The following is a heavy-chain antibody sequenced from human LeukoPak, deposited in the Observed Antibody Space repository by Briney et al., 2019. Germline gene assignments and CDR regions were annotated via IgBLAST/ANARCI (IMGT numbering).Heavy chain of an antibody. D-gene: IGHD3-22*01. CDR2: IYSGGRT. CDR3: ARQYYYDSSGYTP. Sequence: GGSLRLSCVASGFTLSSNYMTGVRQAPGQGLEWVSVIYSGGRTQYADSVKGRFTISSDNSKNTLYLQMNNLRAEDTAIYYCARQYYYDSSGYTPWGQGTLVTVSS. CDR1: GFTLSSNY. J-gene: IGHJ5*02. V-gene: IGHV3-66*04.